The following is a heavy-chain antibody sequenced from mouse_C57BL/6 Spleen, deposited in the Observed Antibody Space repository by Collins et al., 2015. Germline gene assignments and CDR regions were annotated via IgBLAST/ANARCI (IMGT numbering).Heavy chain of an antibody. D-gene: IGHD2-4*01. V-gene: IGHV9-3*01. J-gene: IGHJ3*01. CDR3: ARGDADYAWFAY. CDR1: GYTFTTYG. CDR2: INTYSGVP. Sequence: QIQLVQSGPELKKPGETVKISCKASGYTFTTYGMSWVKQAPGKGLKWMGWINTYSGVPTYADDFKGRFAFSLETSASTAYLQINNLKNEDTATYFCARGDADYAWFAYWGQGTLVTVSA.